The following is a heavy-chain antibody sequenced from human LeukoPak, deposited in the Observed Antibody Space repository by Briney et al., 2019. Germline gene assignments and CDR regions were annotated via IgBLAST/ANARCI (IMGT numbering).Heavy chain of an antibody. J-gene: IGHJ4*02. CDR2: ITGSGGST. CDR3: ARKVAVAMDLDY. CDR1: GFTFKSYG. D-gene: IGHD5-18*01. Sequence: GGSLRLSCAASGFTFKSYGMTWVRQVPGKGLEWVSSITGSGGSTKYADSVNGRFTISRDNSKNTLSLQMTGLRVEDTAVYYCARKVAVAMDLDYWGQGTLVTVPS. V-gene: IGHV3-23*01.